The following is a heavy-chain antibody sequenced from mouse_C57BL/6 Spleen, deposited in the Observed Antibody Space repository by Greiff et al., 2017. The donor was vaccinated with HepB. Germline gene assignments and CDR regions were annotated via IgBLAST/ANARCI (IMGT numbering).Heavy chain of an antibody. CDR3: ATYYYGSSDY. J-gene: IGHJ2*01. D-gene: IGHD1-1*01. CDR2: IDPSDSYT. CDR1: GYTFTSYW. V-gene: IGHV1-50*01. Sequence: QVQLQQPGAELVKPGASVKLSCKASGYTFTSYWMQWVKQRPGQGLEWIGEIDPSDSYTNYNQKFKGKATLTVDTSSSTAYMQLSSLTSEDSAVYYCATYYYGSSDYWGQGTTLTVSS.